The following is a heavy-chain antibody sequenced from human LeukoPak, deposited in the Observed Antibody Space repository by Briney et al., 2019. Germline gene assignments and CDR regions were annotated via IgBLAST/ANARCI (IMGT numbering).Heavy chain of an antibody. J-gene: IGHJ4*02. CDR3: ARGLVIVPAAMDH. D-gene: IGHD2-2*01. CDR2: FSTTSPYM. V-gene: IGHV3-21*01. CDR1: GFTFSTYA. Sequence: GGSLTLSCAASGFTFSTYAMNWVGQAPGKGLEWVSSFSTTSPYMYYADSVTGRFTISRDNAKNSLYLQMNSLRAEDTAVYYCARGLVIVPAAMDHWGQGTLVTVSS.